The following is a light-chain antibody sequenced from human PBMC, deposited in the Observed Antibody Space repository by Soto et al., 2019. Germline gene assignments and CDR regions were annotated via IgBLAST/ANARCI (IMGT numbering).Light chain of an antibody. CDR3: AAWDDSLKGKV. CDR2: SNN. CDR1: SSNIGSNT. Sequence: QSVLTQPPSASGTPGQRVTISCSGSSSNIGSNTVNWYQQLPGTAPKLLIYSNNQRPSGVPGRFSGSKSGTSASLAISGLQSEDEADYYCAAWDDSLKGKVFGGGTKVTVL. J-gene: IGLJ2*01. V-gene: IGLV1-44*01.